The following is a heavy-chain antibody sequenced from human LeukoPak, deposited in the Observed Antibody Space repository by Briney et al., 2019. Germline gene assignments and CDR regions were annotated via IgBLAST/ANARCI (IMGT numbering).Heavy chain of an antibody. V-gene: IGHV4-39*07. CDR1: DDSFTSNSYD. J-gene: IGHJ5*02. Sequence: PSETLSLTCTVSDDSFTSNSYDWAWIRQPPGEGLECIGGVRYSGSTYFNPSLKSRVTISIDMSKNQISLNLISVTAADTAIYYCARRRSDLNWYDPWGQGTLVTVSS. CDR3: ARRRSDLNWYDP. CDR2: VRYSGST. D-gene: IGHD6-19*01.